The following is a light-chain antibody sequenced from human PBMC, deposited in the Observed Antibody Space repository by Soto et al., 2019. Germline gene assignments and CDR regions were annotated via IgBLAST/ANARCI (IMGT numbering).Light chain of an antibody. J-gene: IGKJ1*01. V-gene: IGKV3-20*01. Sequence: EIVLTQSPATLSLSSGERATFSCRASQSVGSYLAWYQQKPGQAPRLLIGASSRATGVPDRFIASGSGTDFTLTIRRLEPEDFAVYYCQQFASSPRTFGRGTTVEIK. CDR2: GAS. CDR3: QQFASSPRT. CDR1: QSVGSY.